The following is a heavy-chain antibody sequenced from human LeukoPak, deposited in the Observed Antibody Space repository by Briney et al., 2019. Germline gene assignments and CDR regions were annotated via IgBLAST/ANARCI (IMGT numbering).Heavy chain of an antibody. CDR1: GYSISNNNY. Sequence: SETLSLTCAVSGYSISNNNYWGWIRQPPGKALEWIGNIYHSGSTYYNPSVRSRVTISLDTSKNQFSLKLSSVTAADTAVYYCARGYSSPSNYGMDVWGKGTTVTVSS. CDR2: IYHSGST. CDR3: ARGYSSPSNYGMDV. D-gene: IGHD6-13*01. J-gene: IGHJ6*04. V-gene: IGHV4-38-2*01.